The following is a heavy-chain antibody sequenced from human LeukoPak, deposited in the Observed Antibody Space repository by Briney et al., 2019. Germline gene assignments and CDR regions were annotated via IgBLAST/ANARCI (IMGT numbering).Heavy chain of an antibody. J-gene: IGHJ4*02. CDR2: IDYSGTT. V-gene: IGHV4-59*08. CDR3: ARQILGTTLYFDY. D-gene: IGHD1-26*01. Sequence: SETLSLTCTASGGSIHSYYWSWIRQPPGKGLEWIGYIDYSGTTNYNPSLKSRVSISVDTSKSQFSLRLSSVTAADTAVYYCARQILGTTLYFDYWGQGTLVTVSS. CDR1: GGSIHSYY.